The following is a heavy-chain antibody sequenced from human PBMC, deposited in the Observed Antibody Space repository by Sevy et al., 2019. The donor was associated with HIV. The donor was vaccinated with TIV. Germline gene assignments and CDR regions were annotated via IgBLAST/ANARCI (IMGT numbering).Heavy chain of an antibody. V-gene: IGHV4-34*01. CDR2: INHSGST. D-gene: IGHD3-3*01. Sequence: SETLSLTCAVYGGSFSGYYWSWIRQPPGKGLEWIGEINHSGSTNCNPSLKSRVTISVDTSKNQFSLKLSSVTAADTAVYYCARGRTIFGVVTTYNWFDPWGQGTLVTVSS. CDR1: GGSFSGYY. J-gene: IGHJ5*02. CDR3: ARGRTIFGVVTTYNWFDP.